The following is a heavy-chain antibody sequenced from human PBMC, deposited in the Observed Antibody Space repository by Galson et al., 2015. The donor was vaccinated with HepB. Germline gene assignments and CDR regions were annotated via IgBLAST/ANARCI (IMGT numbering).Heavy chain of an antibody. CDR2: ISSSSSTI. CDR1: GFTFSSYS. Sequence: SLRLSCAASGFTFSSYSMNWVRQAPGKGLEWVSYISSSSSTIYYADSVKGRFTISRDNAKNSLYLQMNSLRAEDTAVYYCARDNAVPRGEVYGSGSYRWFDPWGQGTLVTVSS. CDR3: ARDNAVPRGEVYGSGSYRWFDP. V-gene: IGHV3-48*01. J-gene: IGHJ5*02. D-gene: IGHD3-10*01.